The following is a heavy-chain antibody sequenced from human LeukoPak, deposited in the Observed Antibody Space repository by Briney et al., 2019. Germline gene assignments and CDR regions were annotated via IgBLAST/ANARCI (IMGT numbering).Heavy chain of an antibody. D-gene: IGHD6-6*01. J-gene: IGHJ3*02. CDR2: IYYSGNT. CDR1: GASITSYY. Sequence: SETLSLTSTVSGASITSYYWSWIRQPPGKGLEWIGNIYYSGNTNYNPSLKSRVTISVDMSKSHFSLKLSSVTAADTAVYYCARRRQVSSYSPYAFDIWGQGTMVTVSS. V-gene: IGHV4-59*08. CDR3: ARRRQVSSYSPYAFDI.